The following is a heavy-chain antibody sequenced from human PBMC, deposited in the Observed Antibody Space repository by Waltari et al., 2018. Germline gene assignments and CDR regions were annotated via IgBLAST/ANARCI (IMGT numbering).Heavy chain of an antibody. V-gene: IGHV4-61*02. Sequence: QVQLQESGPGLVKPSQTLSLTCTVSGGSISSGSYYWSWIRQPAGKGLEWIGRIYTSGSTNYNPSLKSRVTISVDTSKNQFSLKLSSVTAADTAVYYCARATPELRDAFDIWGQGTMVTVSS. CDR1: GGSISSGSYY. D-gene: IGHD1-7*01. CDR3: ARATPELRDAFDI. CDR2: IYTSGST. J-gene: IGHJ3*02.